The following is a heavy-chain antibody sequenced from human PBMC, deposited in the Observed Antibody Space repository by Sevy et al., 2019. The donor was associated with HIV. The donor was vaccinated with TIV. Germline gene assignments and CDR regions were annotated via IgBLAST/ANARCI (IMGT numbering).Heavy chain of an antibody. D-gene: IGHD3-22*01. V-gene: IGHV4-59*01. J-gene: IGHJ5*02. CDR1: GGSISSYY. CDR3: ARYYYDNSGPGSWFDP. CDR2: RYYTGSA. Sequence: SETLSLTCTVSGGSISSYYWTWIRQPPGKGREWIGYRYYTGSANYNPSLKSRVTISVDTSKNQFSLKMSSVTTADTDVYYCARYYYDNSGPGSWFDPWGQGTLVTVSS.